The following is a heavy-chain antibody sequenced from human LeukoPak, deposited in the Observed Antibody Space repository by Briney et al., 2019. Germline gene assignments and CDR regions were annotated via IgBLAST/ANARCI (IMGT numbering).Heavy chain of an antibody. CDR2: IYYSGSA. D-gene: IGHD3-16*02. J-gene: IGHJ4*02. Sequence: PSETLSLTCTVSGGSISSSSYYWGWIRQPPGKGLERIGSIYYSGSAYYNPSLKSRVTISVDTSKNQFSLKLSSVTAADTAVYYCASTDTFGGVIAPPDYWGQGTLVAVSS. CDR3: ASTDTFGGVIAPPDY. CDR1: GGSISSSSYY. V-gene: IGHV4-39*01.